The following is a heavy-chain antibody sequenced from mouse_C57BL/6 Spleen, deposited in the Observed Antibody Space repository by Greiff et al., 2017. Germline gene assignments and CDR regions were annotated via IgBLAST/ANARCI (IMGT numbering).Heavy chain of an antibody. CDR3: ARSPVVDWYFDV. CDR2: INPSNGGT. J-gene: IGHJ1*03. D-gene: IGHD1-1*01. CDR1: GYTFTSYW. V-gene: IGHV1-53*01. Sequence: VQLQQPGTELVKPGASVKLSCKASGYTFTSYWMHWVKQRPGQGLEWIGNINPSNGGTNYNEKFKSKATLTVDKSSSTAYMQLSSLTSEDSSVYYCARSPVVDWYFDVWGTGTTVTVSS.